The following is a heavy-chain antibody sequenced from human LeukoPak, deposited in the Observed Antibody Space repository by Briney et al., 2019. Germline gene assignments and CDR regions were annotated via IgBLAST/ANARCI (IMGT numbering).Heavy chain of an antibody. D-gene: IGHD6-19*01. J-gene: IGHJ3*02. CDR3: ASLNAVDGHHDAFDI. CDR1: GYSFTNYW. CDR2: IYPGDSDT. V-gene: IGHV5-51*01. Sequence: GESLKISCKGSGYSFTNYWIGWVRQMPGKGLKWMGIIYPGDSDTRYSPSFQGQVTISADKSISTAYLQWSSLKASDTAMYYCASLNAVDGHHDAFDIWGQGTMVTVSS.